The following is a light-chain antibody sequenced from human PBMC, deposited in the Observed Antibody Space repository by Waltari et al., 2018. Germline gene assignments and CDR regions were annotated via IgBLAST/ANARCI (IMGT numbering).Light chain of an antibody. CDR1: QSVSSN. CDR2: GAS. J-gene: IGKJ2*01. Sequence: EIVMTQSPVTLSVSPGERATLSCRASQSVSSNLARYQQRPGQAPRLLIYGASTRATGVPARLSGSGSGTEFTLTISSLQSEDFAVYYCQQHNNWPYTFGQGTTVEI. CDR3: QQHNNWPYT. V-gene: IGKV3-15*01.